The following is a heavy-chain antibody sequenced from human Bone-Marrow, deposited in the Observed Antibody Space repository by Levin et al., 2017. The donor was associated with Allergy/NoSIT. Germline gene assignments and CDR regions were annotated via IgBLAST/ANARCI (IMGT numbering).Heavy chain of an antibody. CDR2: IPSDGSYN. Sequence: LSLTCAASGFTFSNYALHWVRQAPGKGLEWVAVIPSDGSYNYYADSVRGRFTISRDNSKNTVYLQMNSLRAEDTAVYYCASAYSSTNFDYWGQGTLVTVS. J-gene: IGHJ4*02. CDR1: GFTFSNYA. V-gene: IGHV3-30*04. CDR3: ASAYSSTNFDY. D-gene: IGHD2-21*01.